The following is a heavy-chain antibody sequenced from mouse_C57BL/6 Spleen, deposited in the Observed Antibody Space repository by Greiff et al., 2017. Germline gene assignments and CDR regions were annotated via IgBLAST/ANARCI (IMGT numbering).Heavy chain of an antibody. D-gene: IGHD1-1*01. CDR2: INPSSGYT. CDR1: GYTFTSYT. J-gene: IGHJ1*03. Sequence: QVQLKESGAELARPGASVTMSCKASGYTFTSYTMHWVKQRPGQGLEWIGYINPSSGYTKYNQKFKDKATLTADKSSSTAYMQLSSLTSEDSAVYYCARSGYGSSYWYCDVWGTGTTVTVSS. V-gene: IGHV1-4*01. CDR3: ARSGYGSSYWYCDV.